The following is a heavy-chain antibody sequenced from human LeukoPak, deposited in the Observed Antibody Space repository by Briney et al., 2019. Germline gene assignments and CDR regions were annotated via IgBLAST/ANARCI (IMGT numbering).Heavy chain of an antibody. Sequence: GGSLRLSCAASGFRFSAYGMYWVRQTPGKGLEWVAAISYEGSNEYYADSVKGRFTISRDNSENTLYLEMNSLRAEDSGVFYCARDGIFAFDIWGQGTMVTVSS. D-gene: IGHD2-21*01. CDR3: ARDGIFAFDI. CDR1: GFRFSAYG. CDR2: ISYEGSNE. J-gene: IGHJ3*02. V-gene: IGHV3-30*03.